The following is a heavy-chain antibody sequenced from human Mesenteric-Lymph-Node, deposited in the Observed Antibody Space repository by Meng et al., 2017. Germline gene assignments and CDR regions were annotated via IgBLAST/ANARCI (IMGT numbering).Heavy chain of an antibody. J-gene: IGHJ4*02. Sequence: QWGGGCFSRWETLSSPRAVYGGYVRGYLWSWIRQPPGQGLEWIGEINHSGSTNYNPSRKNRVTISVDTSKNQFSLKLSSVTAADTAVYYCARGSRAGDYEIDYWGQGTLVTVSS. CDR1: GGYVRGYL. CDR3: ARGSRAGDYEIDY. V-gene: IGHV4-34*01. CDR2: INHSGST. D-gene: IGHD4-17*01.